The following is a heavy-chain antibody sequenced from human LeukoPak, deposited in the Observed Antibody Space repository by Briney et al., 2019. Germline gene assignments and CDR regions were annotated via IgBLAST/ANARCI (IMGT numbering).Heavy chain of an antibody. D-gene: IGHD2-21*02. J-gene: IGHJ4*02. Sequence: PGGSLRLSCAASGFTFSDYYMSWIRQAPGKGLEWVSYISSSGSTIYYADSVKGRFTISRDNAKNSLYLQINSLRAEDTAVYYCARDMKMVVTSIDYWGQGTLVTVSS. CDR3: ARDMKMVVTSIDY. CDR1: GFTFSDYY. CDR2: ISSSGSTI. V-gene: IGHV3-11*04.